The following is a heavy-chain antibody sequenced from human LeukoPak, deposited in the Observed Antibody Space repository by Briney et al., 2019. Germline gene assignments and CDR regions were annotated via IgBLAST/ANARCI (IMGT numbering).Heavy chain of an antibody. D-gene: IGHD3-10*01. CDR1: GGSISSGGYY. V-gene: IGHV4-31*03. CDR3: ARETNFGSGSLDY. CDR2: IYYSGST. Sequence: SSQTLSLTCTVSGGSISSGGYYWSWIRQHPGKGLEWIGYIYYSGSTYYNPSLKSRVTISVDTSKNQFSLKLSSVTAADTAVYYCARETNFGSGSLDYWGQGTLVTVSS. J-gene: IGHJ4*02.